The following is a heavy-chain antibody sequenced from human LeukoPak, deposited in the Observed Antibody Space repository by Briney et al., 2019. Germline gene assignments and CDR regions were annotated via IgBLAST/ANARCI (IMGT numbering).Heavy chain of an antibody. J-gene: IGHJ4*02. CDR2: IYYSGST. CDR1: GGSISSYY. Sequence: PSETLSLTCTVSGGSISSYYWSWIRQPPGKGLEWIGYIYYSGSTNYNPSLKSRVTISVDTSKNQFSLKLSSVTAADTAVYYCARLKSPDYFDYWGQGTLVTVSS. V-gene: IGHV4-59*01. CDR3: ARLKSPDYFDY.